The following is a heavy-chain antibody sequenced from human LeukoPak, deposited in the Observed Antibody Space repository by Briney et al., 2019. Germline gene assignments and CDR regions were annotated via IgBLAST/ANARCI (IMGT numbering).Heavy chain of an antibody. V-gene: IGHV4-59*11. CDR1: GGSISSHY. J-gene: IGHJ5*02. CDR2: IYYSGST. CDR3: ARAKWTVKAPPRVRFIWFDP. D-gene: IGHD3-3*01. Sequence: SETLSLTCTVSGGSISSHYWSWIRQPPGKGLEWIGYIYYSGSTNYNPSLKSRVTISVDTSKNQFSLKLSSVTAADTAVYYCARAKWTVKAPPRVRFIWFDPWRQGTLVTVSP.